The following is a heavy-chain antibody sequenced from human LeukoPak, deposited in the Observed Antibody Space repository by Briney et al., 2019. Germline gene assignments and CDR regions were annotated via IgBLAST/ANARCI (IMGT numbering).Heavy chain of an antibody. CDR3: ARDRCSGGSCYGDYYYYYYYMDV. CDR2: IYNSGST. Sequence: PSQTLSLTCTVSGGSISSGSYYWSWIRQPAGKGLEWIGRIYNSGSTNYNPSLKGRVTISVDTSKNQFSLKLSSVTAADTAVYYCARDRCSGGSCYGDYYYYYYYMDVWGKGTTVTVSS. D-gene: IGHD2-15*01. V-gene: IGHV4-61*02. CDR1: GGSISSGSYY. J-gene: IGHJ6*03.